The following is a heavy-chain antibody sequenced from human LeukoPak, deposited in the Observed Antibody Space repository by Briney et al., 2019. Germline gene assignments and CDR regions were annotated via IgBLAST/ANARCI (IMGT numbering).Heavy chain of an antibody. J-gene: IGHJ4*02. CDR3: ARDLHTAMVRYSLYYFDY. D-gene: IGHD5-18*01. Sequence: ASVKVSCKASGYTFTGYYMHWVRQAPGQRLGWMGWINPNSGGTNYAQKFQGRVTMTRDTSISTAYMELSRLRSDDTAVYYCARDLHTAMVRYSLYYFDYWGQGTLVTVSS. CDR1: GYTFTGYY. V-gene: IGHV1-2*02. CDR2: INPNSGGT.